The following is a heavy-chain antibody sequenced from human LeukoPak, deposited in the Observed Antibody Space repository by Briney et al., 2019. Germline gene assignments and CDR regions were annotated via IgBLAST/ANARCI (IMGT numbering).Heavy chain of an antibody. V-gene: IGHV4-59*01. Sequence: PSETLSLTCTVSGASISSFYSSWIRQPPGKGLEWIGYIYYSGSTNYNHYLKSRVTISVDTPKNQFSLKLSSVTAADTAVYYCARALSYGQYYYYGMDVWGQGTTVTVSS. CDR1: GASISSFY. D-gene: IGHD5-18*01. CDR3: ARALSYGQYYYYGMDV. CDR2: IYYSGST. J-gene: IGHJ6*02.